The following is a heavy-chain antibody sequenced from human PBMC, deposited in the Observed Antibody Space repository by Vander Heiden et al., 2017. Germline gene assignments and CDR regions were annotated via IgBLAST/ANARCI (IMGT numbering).Heavy chain of an antibody. J-gene: IGHJ5*02. D-gene: IGHD3-10*01. Sequence: QVQLQESGPGLVKPSETLSLTCTVSGGSISSYYWRWIRQPPGKGLEWIGYIYYSGSTNYNPSLKSRVTISVDTSKNQFSLKLSSVTAADTAVYYCARVEAYYYGSGTAMEYNWFDPWGQGTLVTVSS. CDR2: IYYSGST. CDR3: ARVEAYYYGSGTAMEYNWFDP. V-gene: IGHV4-59*01. CDR1: GGSISSYY.